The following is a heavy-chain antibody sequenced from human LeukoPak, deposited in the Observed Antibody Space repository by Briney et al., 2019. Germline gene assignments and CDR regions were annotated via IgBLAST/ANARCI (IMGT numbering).Heavy chain of an antibody. CDR1: GGSMISYY. J-gene: IGHJ6*03. Sequence: SETLSLTCTVSGGSMISYYWTWVRQTPGKGLEWIGYMYDSARIHYNPSLESRITISLDTSKNQFSLKLRSVTAADTAVYYCARHQYGSGSLYYYYMDVWGKGTTVTISS. D-gene: IGHD3-10*01. V-gene: IGHV4-59*01. CDR2: MYDSARI. CDR3: ARHQYGSGSLYYYYMDV.